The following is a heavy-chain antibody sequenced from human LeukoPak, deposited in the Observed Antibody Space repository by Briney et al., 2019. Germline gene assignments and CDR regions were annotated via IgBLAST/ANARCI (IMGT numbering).Heavy chain of an antibody. Sequence: ASVKVSCKASGYTFTGYYMHWVRQAPGQGLEWMGWINPNSGDTNYAQKFQGRVTVTRDTSISTAYMELSWLRSGDTAVYYCARGGYYDSSGYYWTVDYWGQGTLVTVSS. D-gene: IGHD3-22*01. V-gene: IGHV1-2*02. CDR2: INPNSGDT. CDR1: GYTFTGYY. J-gene: IGHJ4*02. CDR3: ARGGYYDSSGYYWTVDY.